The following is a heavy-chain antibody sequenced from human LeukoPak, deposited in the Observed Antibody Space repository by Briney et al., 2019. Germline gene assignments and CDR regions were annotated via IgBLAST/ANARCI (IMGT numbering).Heavy chain of an antibody. CDR1: GFTFSSYG. Sequence: GGSLRLSCAASGFTFSSYGMHWVRQAPGKGLEWVAFIRYDGSNKYYADSVKGRFTISRDNSKNTLYLQMNSLRAEDTAVYYCAKENYCSSTSCPDYWGQGALVTVSS. J-gene: IGHJ4*02. CDR2: IRYDGSNK. D-gene: IGHD2-2*01. CDR3: AKENYCSSTSCPDY. V-gene: IGHV3-30*02.